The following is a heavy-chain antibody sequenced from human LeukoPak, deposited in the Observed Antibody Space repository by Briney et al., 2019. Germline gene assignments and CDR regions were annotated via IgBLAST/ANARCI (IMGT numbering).Heavy chain of an antibody. D-gene: IGHD2-15*01. J-gene: IGHJ6*01. Sequence: SETLSLTCTVSGGAISSYYWSWIRQPAGQGLEWIGRIYSSGRTNYKPSLPSRITMSVDTSKNPFSLKLCSVTAADPPVHSCARGLSKYRIGGSLNRGVIVCGKGTTVTVSS. V-gene: IGHV4-4*07. CDR3: ARGLSKYRIGGSLNRGVIV. CDR1: GGAISSYY. CDR2: IYSSGRT.